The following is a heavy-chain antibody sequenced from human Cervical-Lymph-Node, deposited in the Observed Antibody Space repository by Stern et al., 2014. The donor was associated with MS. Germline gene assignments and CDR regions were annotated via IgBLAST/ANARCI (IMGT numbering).Heavy chain of an antibody. Sequence: EVQLVESGGGLIQPGESLRLSCAASGLSVSDTYMTWVRQAPGKGLEWVSVIYRGGSTYYSESVMGRFTISRDNSKNTVYLQMNSLRAEDTALYYCARITGTTNRVLDYWGQGTLVTVSS. J-gene: IGHJ4*02. D-gene: IGHD1-7*01. V-gene: IGHV3-53*01. CDR3: ARITGTTNRVLDY. CDR2: IYRGGST. CDR1: GLSVSDTY.